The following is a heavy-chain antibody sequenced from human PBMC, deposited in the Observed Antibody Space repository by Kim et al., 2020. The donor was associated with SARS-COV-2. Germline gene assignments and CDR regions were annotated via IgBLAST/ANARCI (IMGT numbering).Heavy chain of an antibody. J-gene: IGHJ6*02. CDR2: ISYDGSNK. V-gene: IGHV3-30*03. CDR3: ATEYYYYGMDV. CDR1: GFTFSSYG. Sequence: GGSLRLSCAASGFTFSSYGMHWVRQAPGKGLEWVAVISYDGSNKYYADSVKGRFTISRDNSKNTLYLQMNSLRAEDTAVYYCATEYYYYGMDVWGQGTTVTVSS.